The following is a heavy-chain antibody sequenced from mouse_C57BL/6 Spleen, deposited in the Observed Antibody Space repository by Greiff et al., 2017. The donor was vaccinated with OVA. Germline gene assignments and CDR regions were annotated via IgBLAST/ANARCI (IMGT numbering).Heavy chain of an antibody. CDR3: ARRGYYDYDGVPFAY. V-gene: IGHV1-9*01. CDR1: GYTFTGYW. J-gene: IGHJ3*01. D-gene: IGHD2-4*01. Sequence: VQGVESGAELMKPGASVKLSCKATGYTFTGYWIEWVKQRPGHGLEWIGEILPGSGSTNYNEKFKGKATFTADTSSNTAYMQLSSLTTEDSAIYYCARRGYYDYDGVPFAYWGQGTLVTVSA. CDR2: ILPGSGST.